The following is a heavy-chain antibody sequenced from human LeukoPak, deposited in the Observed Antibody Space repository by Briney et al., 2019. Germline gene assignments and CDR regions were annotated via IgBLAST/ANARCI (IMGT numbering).Heavy chain of an antibody. CDR3: AKAAIVGANHPAPFDY. CDR2: ISGSGGST. V-gene: IGHV3-23*01. CDR1: GFTFSSYA. Sequence: GGSLRLSCAASGFTFSSYAMSWVRQAPGKGLEWVSAISGSGGSTYYADSVKGRFTISRDNSKNTLYLQMNSLRAEDTAVYYCAKAAIVGANHPAPFDYWGQGTLVTVSS. J-gene: IGHJ4*02. D-gene: IGHD1-26*01.